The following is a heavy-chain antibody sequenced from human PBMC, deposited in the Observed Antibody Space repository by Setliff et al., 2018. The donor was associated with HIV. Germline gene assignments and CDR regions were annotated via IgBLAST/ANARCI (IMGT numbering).Heavy chain of an antibody. D-gene: IGHD2-21*01. CDR1: GGSLSGYY. Sequence: SETLSLTCAVYGGSLSGYYWSWIRQPPGKGLEWIGEFNHGRSTNNNPSLKSRVTISGDTTKNQFSLKLTSVTAADTAVYYCARQVTVVGYFETAAGSFNYWGPGTLVTVSS. V-gene: IGHV4-34*01. CDR2: FNHGRST. CDR3: ARQVTVVGYFETAAGSFNY. J-gene: IGHJ4*02.